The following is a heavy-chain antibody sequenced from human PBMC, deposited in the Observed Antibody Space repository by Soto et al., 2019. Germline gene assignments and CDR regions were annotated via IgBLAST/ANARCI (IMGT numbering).Heavy chain of an antibody. CDR3: ARDETYYYDSSGYPCDY. D-gene: IGHD3-22*01. V-gene: IGHV1-18*01. Sequence: QVQLVQSGAEVKKPGASVKVSCKASGYTFTSYGISWVRQAPGQGLEWMGWISAYNGNTNYAQKLQGRVTMTTDTSTSTAYMELRSLRSDDRAVYYCARDETYYYDSSGYPCDYWGQGTLVTVSS. CDR1: GYTFTSYG. CDR2: ISAYNGNT. J-gene: IGHJ4*02.